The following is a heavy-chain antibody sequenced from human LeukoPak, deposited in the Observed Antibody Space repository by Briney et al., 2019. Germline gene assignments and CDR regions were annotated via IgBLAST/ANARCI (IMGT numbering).Heavy chain of an antibody. D-gene: IGHD2-2*01. CDR1: GFTFSSYE. CDR3: ARDKVPYFCSSTSCSPLYYYYGMDV. CDR2: ISSSGSTI. V-gene: IGHV3-48*03. J-gene: IGHJ6*02. Sequence: GGSLRLSCAASGFTFSSYEMNWVRQAPGKGLEWVSYISSSGSTIYYADSVKGRFTISRDNAKNSLYLQMNSLRAEDTAVYYCARDKVPYFCSSTSCSPLYYYYGMDVWGQGTTVTVSS.